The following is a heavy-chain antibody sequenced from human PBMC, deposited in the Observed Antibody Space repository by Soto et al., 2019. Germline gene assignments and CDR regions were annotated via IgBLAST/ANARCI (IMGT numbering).Heavy chain of an antibody. D-gene: IGHD3-9*01. J-gene: IGHJ4*02. CDR1: GGTFSSNA. Sequence: QVQLVQSGAEVKKPGSSVKVSCKASGGTFSSNAISWVRQAPGQGLEWMGGIIPIYASPNYAQNFQGRVNVTADKATSTAYLELSRLKFADSAIYYCAVTVTGSRSPLAHWGRGTLVIVSS. V-gene: IGHV1-69*06. CDR2: IIPIYASP. CDR3: AVTVTGSRSPLAH.